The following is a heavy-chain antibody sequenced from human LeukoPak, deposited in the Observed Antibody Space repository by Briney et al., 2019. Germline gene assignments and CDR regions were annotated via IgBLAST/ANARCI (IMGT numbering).Heavy chain of an antibody. J-gene: IGHJ6*03. D-gene: IGHD6-6*01. CDR3: ARQYSSSSWYYYYMDV. Sequence: PSETLSLTCTVSGGSISSYYWSWIRQPPGKGLEWIGYIYYSGSTNYNPPLKSRVTISVDTSKNQFSLKLSSVTAADTAVYYCARQYSSSSWYYYYMDVWGKGTTVTVSS. V-gene: IGHV4-59*01. CDR1: GGSISSYY. CDR2: IYYSGST.